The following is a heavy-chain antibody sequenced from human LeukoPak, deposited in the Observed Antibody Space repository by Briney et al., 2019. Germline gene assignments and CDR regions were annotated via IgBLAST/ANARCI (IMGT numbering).Heavy chain of an antibody. CDR1: GGSISSYY. Sequence: NPSETLSLTCTVSGGSISSYYWSWIRQPPGKGLEWIGYIYYSGSTNYNPSFKSRVTISVDTSKNQFSLKLSSVTAADTAVYYCARDLEYYDSSGFPIYYYGMDVWGQGTTVTVSS. J-gene: IGHJ6*02. CDR3: ARDLEYYDSSGFPIYYYGMDV. V-gene: IGHV4-59*01. D-gene: IGHD3-22*01. CDR2: IYYSGST.